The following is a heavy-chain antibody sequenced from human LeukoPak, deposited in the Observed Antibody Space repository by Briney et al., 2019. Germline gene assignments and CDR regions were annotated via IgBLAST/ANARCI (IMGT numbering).Heavy chain of an antibody. CDR2: MNPSSGNA. J-gene: IGHJ5*02. CDR1: GYTFTSYD. Sequence: ASVKVSCKASGYTFTSYDVNWVRQATGQGLEWMGWMNPSSGNADFARKFQGRVTMTRDISISTAYLEVSNLTSDDTAVYYCARVASPDGFDPWGQGTLVSVSP. CDR3: ARVASPDGFDP. D-gene: IGHD1-14*01. V-gene: IGHV1-8*01.